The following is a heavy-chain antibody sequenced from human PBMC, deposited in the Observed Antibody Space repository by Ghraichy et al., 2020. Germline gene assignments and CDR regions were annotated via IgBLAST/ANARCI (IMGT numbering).Heavy chain of an antibody. CDR3: ARAKTPDY. V-gene: IGHV3-30*04. J-gene: IGHJ4*02. CDR1: GFTFSSYA. CDR2: ISYDGSNK. Sequence: GSLRLSCAASGFTFSSYAMHWVRQAPGKGLEWVAVISYDGSNKYYADSVKGRFTISRDNSKNTLYLQMNSLRAEDTAVYYCARAKTPDYWGQGTLVTVSS.